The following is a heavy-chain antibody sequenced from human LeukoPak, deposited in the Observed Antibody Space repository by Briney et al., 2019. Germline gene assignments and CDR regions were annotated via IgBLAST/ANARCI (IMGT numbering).Heavy chain of an antibody. Sequence: PGGSLRLSCAASGFTFSSYSMNWVRQAPGKGLEWVSSISSNSSYIYYADSVKGRFTISRDNAKNSLHLQMNSLRAEDTAVYSCARAIRGSPLYWGQGTLVTVSS. D-gene: IGHD1-26*01. V-gene: IGHV3-21*01. CDR2: ISSNSSYI. J-gene: IGHJ4*02. CDR1: GFTFSSYS. CDR3: ARAIRGSPLY.